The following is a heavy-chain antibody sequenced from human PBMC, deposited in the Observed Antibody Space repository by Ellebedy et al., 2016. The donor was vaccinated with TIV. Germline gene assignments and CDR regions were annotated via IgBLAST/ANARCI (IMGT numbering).Heavy chain of an antibody. CDR3: ARERNYYFDL. D-gene: IGHD1-7*01. CDR2: ISGSGGST. Sequence: GESLKISCAASGFTFSSYAMSWVRQAPGKGLEWVSAISGSGGSTYYADSVKGRFTISRDNSKNSLYLQMNSLKTEDTAVYYCARERNYYFDLWGRGTLVTVSS. J-gene: IGHJ2*01. CDR1: GFTFSSYA. V-gene: IGHV3-23*01.